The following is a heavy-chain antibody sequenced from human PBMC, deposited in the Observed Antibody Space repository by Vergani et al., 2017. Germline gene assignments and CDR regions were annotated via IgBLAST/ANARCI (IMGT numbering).Heavy chain of an antibody. CDR3: AREGGTAGGDNWFDP. Sequence: QVQLVESGGGVVQPGRSLRLSCAASGFTFSSYGMHWVRQAPGKGLEWVAVIWYDGSNKQYVDSVKGRFTISRDNSKNTLSLQMNSLRPEDTAVYYCAREGGTAGGDNWFDPWGQGTLVTVSS. D-gene: IGHD2-8*02. J-gene: IGHJ5*02. CDR1: GFTFSSYG. CDR2: IWYDGSNK. V-gene: IGHV3-33*01.